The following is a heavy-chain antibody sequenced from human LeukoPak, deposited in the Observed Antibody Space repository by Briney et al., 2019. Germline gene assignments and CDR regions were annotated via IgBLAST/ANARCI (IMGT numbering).Heavy chain of an antibody. CDR3: ARVGGSGLDFDY. Sequence: TGGSLRLSCAASGFTFNNYGMHGVRQAPGKGLEGVAAIWYDGSNKYYADAVKGRFTISRDNAKNSLYLQMNSLRYEDTAVYYCARVGGSGLDFDYWGQGTLVTVSS. CDR2: IWYDGSNK. CDR1: GFTFNNYG. D-gene: IGHD6-19*01. V-gene: IGHV3-33*01. J-gene: IGHJ4*02.